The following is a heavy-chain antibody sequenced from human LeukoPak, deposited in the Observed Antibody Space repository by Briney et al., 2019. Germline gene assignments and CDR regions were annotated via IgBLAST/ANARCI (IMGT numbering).Heavy chain of an antibody. D-gene: IGHD2/OR15-2a*01. CDR2: ISDNGGYT. CDR3: AKDVEVFYVLTDFSPYGMDV. CDR1: GFTFSSSA. J-gene: IGHJ6*02. Sequence: GGSLRLSCAASGFTFSSSAMSWVRQAPGKGLEWVSAISDNGGYTYYADSVKGRFTISRDKSKKTLYLQMNGLRAEDTAIYYCAKDVEVFYVLTDFSPYGMDVWGQGTTVTVSS. V-gene: IGHV3-23*01.